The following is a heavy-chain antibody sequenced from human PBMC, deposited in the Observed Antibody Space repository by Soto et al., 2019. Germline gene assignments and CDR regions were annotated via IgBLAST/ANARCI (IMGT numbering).Heavy chain of an antibody. CDR3: ARSLAMVHDY. J-gene: IGHJ4*02. V-gene: IGHV4-31*03. CDR1: GGSISSGGYY. D-gene: IGHD5-18*01. CDR2: IYYSWST. Sequence: SETLSLTCTVSGGSISSGGYYCSWIRQHPGKGLGWIGYIYYSWSTYYNPSLKRRVTIPVDTSKNQFSLKLSSVTAADTAVYYCARSLAMVHDYWGQGTLVTVSS.